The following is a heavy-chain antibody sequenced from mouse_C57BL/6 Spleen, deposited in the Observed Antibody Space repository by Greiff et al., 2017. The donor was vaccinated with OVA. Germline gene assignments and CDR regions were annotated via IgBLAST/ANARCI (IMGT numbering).Heavy chain of an antibody. D-gene: IGHD1-1*01. CDR2: ISSGSSTI. V-gene: IGHV5-17*01. Sequence: EVQLVEAGGGLVKPGGSLKLSCAASGFTFSDYGMHWVRQAPEKGLEWVAYISSGSSTIYYADTVKGRFTISRDNAKNTLFLQMISLRSEDTAVYYCARRGYYGISDYWGQGTTLTVSS. CDR3: ARRGYYGISDY. CDR1: GFTFSDYG. J-gene: IGHJ2*01.